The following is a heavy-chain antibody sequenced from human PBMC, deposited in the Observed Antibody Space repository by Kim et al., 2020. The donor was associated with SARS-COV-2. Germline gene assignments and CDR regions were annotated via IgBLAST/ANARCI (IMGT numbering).Heavy chain of an antibody. CDR3: AREGYGDSGEYFQH. CDR1: GGSVSSGSYY. V-gene: IGHV4-61*01. Sequence: SETLSLTCTVSGGSVSSGSYYWSWIRQPPGKGLEWIGYIYYSGSTNYNPSLKSRVTISVDTSKNQFSLKLSSVTAADTAVYYCAREGYGDSGEYFQHWGQGTLVTVSS. D-gene: IGHD4-17*01. J-gene: IGHJ1*01. CDR2: IYYSGST.